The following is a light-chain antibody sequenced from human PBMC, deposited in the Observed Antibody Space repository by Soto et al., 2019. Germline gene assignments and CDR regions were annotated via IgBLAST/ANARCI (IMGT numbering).Light chain of an antibody. CDR2: GAS. V-gene: IGKV3-15*01. Sequence: EIVMTQSPATLSVSPGERATLSCRASQSFSSNLAWYQQRSGQPPRLLIYGASTRATGIPARFSGSGSGTDFTLTISSLQSEDFALYYCQQYNNWPPITFGQGTRLEIK. CDR3: QQYNNWPPIT. J-gene: IGKJ5*01. CDR1: QSFSSN.